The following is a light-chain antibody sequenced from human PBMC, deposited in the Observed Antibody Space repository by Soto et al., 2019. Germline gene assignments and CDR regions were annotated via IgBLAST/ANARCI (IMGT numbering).Light chain of an antibody. J-gene: IGKJ1*01. CDR2: EAS. CDR3: QQYNGYWT. Sequence: DIEMTQSPSTLSASVGDRVTITCRASQSISGSLAWYQQKPGKAPQLLIYEASNLKSGVPSRFSGSGSGTEYTLTISSLHPDDSASYYCQQYNGYWTFGQGTRVEIK. V-gene: IGKV1-5*03. CDR1: QSISGS.